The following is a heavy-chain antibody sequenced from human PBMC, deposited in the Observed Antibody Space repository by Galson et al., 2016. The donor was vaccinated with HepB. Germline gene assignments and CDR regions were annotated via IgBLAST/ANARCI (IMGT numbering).Heavy chain of an antibody. CDR2: IDPGASNI. D-gene: IGHD3-16*01. CDR3: AGRRVMRGWGLDP. J-gene: IGHJ5*02. Sequence: QSGAEVKKPGESLRISCKGSGYSFTNHWITWVRQMPGKGLEWMGRIDPGASNIDYSPSFQGHVTLSVDKSISVVYLQWSSLKASDTATYYCAGRRVMRGWGLDPWGQGTLVTVSS. V-gene: IGHV5-10-1*01. CDR1: GYSFTNHW.